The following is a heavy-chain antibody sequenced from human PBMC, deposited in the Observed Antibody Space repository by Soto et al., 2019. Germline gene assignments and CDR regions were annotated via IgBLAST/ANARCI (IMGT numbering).Heavy chain of an antibody. Sequence: QVQLQESGPGRVKPSQTLSLTCTVSGGSISSGDYYWSWIRQPPGKGLQWIGYIYYSGSTYCNPSLQLRVTISVDTSKNQFSLKLCSVTAADTAVYYCASLVVTAHNWFDPWGQGTLVTVSS. D-gene: IGHD2-21*02. CDR1: GGSISSGDYY. CDR2: IYYSGST. J-gene: IGHJ5*02. V-gene: IGHV4-30-4*01. CDR3: ASLVVTAHNWFDP.